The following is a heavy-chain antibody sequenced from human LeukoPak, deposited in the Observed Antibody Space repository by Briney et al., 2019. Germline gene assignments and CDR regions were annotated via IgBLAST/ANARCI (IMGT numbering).Heavy chain of an antibody. CDR1: GYTFTDYD. CDR3: ARGDFGETNTAFDI. CDR2: MNPNSGKT. Sequence: ASVKVSCKTSGYTFTDYDIHWVRQTPGHGLEWMGWMNPNSGKTNYAQKLQGRVTFSRNTSLSVAYMELRGLRSEDAAVYFCARGDFGETNTAFDIWGQGTTVAVSS. J-gene: IGHJ3*02. V-gene: IGHV1-8*03. D-gene: IGHD4-17*01.